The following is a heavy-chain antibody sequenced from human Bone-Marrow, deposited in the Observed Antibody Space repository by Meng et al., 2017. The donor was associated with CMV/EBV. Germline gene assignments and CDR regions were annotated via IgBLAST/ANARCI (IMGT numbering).Heavy chain of an antibody. CDR3: ARVIPGINKRRGFASGPVDRPLNFDY. CDR2: IYYSGST. D-gene: IGHD3-16*01. Sequence: SETLSLTCTVSGGSVSSGSYYWSWIRQPPGKGLEWIGYIYYSGSTNYNPSLKSRVTISVDTSKNKFSLKLSSVTAADTAVYYCARVIPGINKRRGFASGPVDRPLNFDYWGQGTLVTVSS. CDR1: GGSVSSGSYY. V-gene: IGHV4-61*01. J-gene: IGHJ4*02.